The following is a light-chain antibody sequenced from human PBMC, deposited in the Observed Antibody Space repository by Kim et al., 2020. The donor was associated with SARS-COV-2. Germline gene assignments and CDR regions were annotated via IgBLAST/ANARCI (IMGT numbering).Light chain of an antibody. CDR2: GAS. Sequence: ATPYCRASQSVNSHVAGYRQKHGQDPRLVVVGASTRATGIPDRFSGSGSGTDYTLTITSLQPEDFATDYCQQYKSWPPLTFGGGTKVDIK. V-gene: IGKV3-15*01. J-gene: IGKJ4*02. CDR1: QSVNSH. CDR3: QQYKSWPPLT.